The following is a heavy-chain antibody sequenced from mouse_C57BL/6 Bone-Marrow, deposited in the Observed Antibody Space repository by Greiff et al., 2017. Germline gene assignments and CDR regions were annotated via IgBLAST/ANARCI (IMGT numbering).Heavy chain of an antibody. Sequence: EVKVVESGGDLVKPGGSLKLSCAASGFTFSSYGMSWVRQTPDKRLEWVATISSGGSYTYYPDSVKGRFTISRDNAKNTLYLQMSSLKSEDTAMYYCARGGLRAAWFAYWGQGTLVTVSA. V-gene: IGHV5-6*01. J-gene: IGHJ3*01. D-gene: IGHD1-1*01. CDR2: ISSGGSYT. CDR3: ARGGLRAAWFAY. CDR1: GFTFSSYG.